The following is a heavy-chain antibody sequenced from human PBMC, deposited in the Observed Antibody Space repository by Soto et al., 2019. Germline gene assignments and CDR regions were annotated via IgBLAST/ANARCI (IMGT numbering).Heavy chain of an antibody. J-gene: IGHJ1*01. CDR1: GGSITSGGHY. D-gene: IGHD6-6*01. Sequence: PSETLSLTCTVSGGSITSGGHYWSWIRQHPEKGLEWIGNIYYSGGTYYNPSLESRASILVDRSKNQFSLNLTSVTAADTAIYYCAKSKPGSAPRWLYWGQGTLVTVSS. CDR2: IYYSGGT. V-gene: IGHV4-31*03. CDR3: AKSKPGSAPRWLY.